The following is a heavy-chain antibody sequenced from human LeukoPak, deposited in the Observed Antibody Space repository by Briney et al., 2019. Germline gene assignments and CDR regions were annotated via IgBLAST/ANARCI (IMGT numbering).Heavy chain of an antibody. V-gene: IGHV3-21*01. Sequence: GRSLRLSCAASGFTFSSYSMNWVRQAPGKGLEWVSSISSSSSYIYYADSVKGRFTISRDNAKNSLYLQMNSLRAEVTAVYYCARDYPRGFGEEYYYYYGMDVWGQGTTVTVSS. CDR3: ARDYPRGFGEEYYYYYGMDV. CDR1: GFTFSSYS. J-gene: IGHJ6*02. D-gene: IGHD3-10*01. CDR2: ISSSSSYI.